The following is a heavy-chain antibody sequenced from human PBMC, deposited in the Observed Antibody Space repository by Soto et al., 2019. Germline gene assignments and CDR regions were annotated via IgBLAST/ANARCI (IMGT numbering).Heavy chain of an antibody. CDR2: IYSGGST. CDR1: GFTASSNS. Sequence: GGSLRLSCSASGFTASSNSMIWVRQAPGKGLEWVSVIYSGGSTYYADSVKGRFTISRDNSKNTLYLQMNSLRAEDTAVYYCVRDSGVYYYYYGMDVWGQGTTVTVSS. D-gene: IGHD2-8*01. CDR3: VRDSGVYYYYYGMDV. V-gene: IGHV3-53*01. J-gene: IGHJ6*02.